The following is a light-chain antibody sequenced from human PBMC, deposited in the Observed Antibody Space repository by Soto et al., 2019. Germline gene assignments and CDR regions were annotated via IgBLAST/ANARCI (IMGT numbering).Light chain of an antibody. CDR2: DAS. Sequence: EIVLTQSPGTLSLSPGERATISCRASQSLSSSYLAWYQQKPGQAPRLLIYDASNRVTGIPDRFSGSGSGTDFTLTISRLEPEDFAVYYCQQYGNSLPITFGQGTRLEIK. CDR3: QQYGNSLPIT. J-gene: IGKJ5*01. CDR1: QSLSSSY. V-gene: IGKV3-20*01.